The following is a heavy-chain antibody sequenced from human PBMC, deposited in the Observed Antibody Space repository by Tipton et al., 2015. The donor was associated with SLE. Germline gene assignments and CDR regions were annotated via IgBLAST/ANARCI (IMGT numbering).Heavy chain of an antibody. J-gene: IGHJ2*01. Sequence: LRLSCTVSGDSINSYYWSWIRQPPGKGLEWIGGVYYSGSTNHNPSLKSRVTISVDTSKNQFSLKLTSVTAADTAVYSCARDGGYWFFDLWGRGTLVTVSS. CDR1: GDSINSYY. V-gene: IGHV4-59*01. CDR3: ARDGGYWFFDL. CDR2: VYYSGST. D-gene: IGHD3-16*01.